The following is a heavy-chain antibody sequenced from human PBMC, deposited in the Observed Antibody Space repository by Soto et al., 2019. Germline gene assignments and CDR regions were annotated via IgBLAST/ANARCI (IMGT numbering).Heavy chain of an antibody. CDR2: ISAYDGNT. J-gene: IGHJ5*02. D-gene: IGHD3-9*01. CDR1: GYIFKHYG. V-gene: IGHV1-18*01. Sequence: ASVKVSCKASGYIFKHYGISWVRQAPGHGLEWMGWISAYDGNTKYAQKFQGRVTMTTEKFTSTAYMELRNLRSDDTAVYYCARDRFYDIMTGYYTEWFDPWG. CDR3: ARDRFYDIMTGYYTEWFDP.